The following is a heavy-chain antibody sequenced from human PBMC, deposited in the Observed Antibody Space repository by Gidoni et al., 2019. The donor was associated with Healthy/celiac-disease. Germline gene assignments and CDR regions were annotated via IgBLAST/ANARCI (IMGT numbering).Heavy chain of an antibody. D-gene: IGHD3-16*02. CDR1: GGSMTSDSYS. J-gene: IGHJ6*02. V-gene: IGHV4-61*02. Sequence: QVQLQESGPGLVNPSQTLSLTCTVSGGSMTSDSYSWSWIRQPAWKGLEWIGRIYTSVSTNYNPSRKSRVAMSVDKSKSQFSLNLNSVTAADTAVYYCAKTRVVSREYYGMDVWGQGTTVTVSS. CDR2: IYTSVST. CDR3: AKTRVVSREYYGMDV.